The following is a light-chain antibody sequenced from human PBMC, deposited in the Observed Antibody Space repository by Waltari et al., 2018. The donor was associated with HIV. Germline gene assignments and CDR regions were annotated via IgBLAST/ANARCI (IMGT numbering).Light chain of an antibody. CDR3: AAWDDSLSGHVV. V-gene: IGLV1-47*01. CDR2: RSN. Sequence: QSVLTQPPSASGTPGQRVTISCSGSSPNIGSNYVYWYQQLPGTAPKPLIYRSNQRPSGVPGRFSGSKSGTSASLAISGLRSEDEADYYCAAWDDSLSGHVVFGGGTKLTVL. CDR1: SPNIGSNY. J-gene: IGLJ2*01.